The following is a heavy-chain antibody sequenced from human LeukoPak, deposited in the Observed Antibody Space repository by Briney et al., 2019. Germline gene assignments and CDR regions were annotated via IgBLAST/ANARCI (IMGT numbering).Heavy chain of an antibody. CDR1: GYTFTGYY. D-gene: IGHD5-12*01. CDR3: ARVVATTFDY. CDR2: INPNSGGT. Sequence: ASVKVSCKASGYTFTGYYMHWVRQAPGQGLEWMGWINPNSGGTNYAQKFQGRVTMTRDTSTSTAYMELRSLRSDDTAAYYCARVVATTFDYWGQGTLVTVSS. J-gene: IGHJ4*02. V-gene: IGHV1-2*02.